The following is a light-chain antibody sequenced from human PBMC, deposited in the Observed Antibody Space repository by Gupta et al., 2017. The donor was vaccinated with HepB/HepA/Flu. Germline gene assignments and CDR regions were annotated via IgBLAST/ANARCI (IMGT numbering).Light chain of an antibody. J-gene: IGKJ3*01. Sequence: DIQLTQSPPFLSASVGDTVTFTCRASQGITNYVAWYQQKPGKAPKLLIYAASTLQSGVQSRFSGRSSGTEFTLTISSLQPEDFAPYFCQHRNSDHFLFTFGPGTKLDI. CDR2: AAS. CDR1: QGITNY. V-gene: IGKV1-9*01. CDR3: QHRNSDHFLFT.